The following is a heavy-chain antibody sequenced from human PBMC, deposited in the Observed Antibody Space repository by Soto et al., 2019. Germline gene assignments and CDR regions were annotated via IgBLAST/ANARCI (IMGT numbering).Heavy chain of an antibody. D-gene: IGHD3-22*01. V-gene: IGHV5-10-1*01. CDR2: IDPSDSQT. CDR1: GYSFAGYW. Sequence: PGESLKVSCKGSGYSFAGYWITWVRQKPLKVLEWMGRIDPSDSQTYYSPSFRGHVTISVTKSITTVFLQWSSLRASDTAMYYCARQIYDSDTGPNFQYYFDSWGQGTPVTVSS. CDR3: ARQIYDSDTGPNFQYYFDS. J-gene: IGHJ4*02.